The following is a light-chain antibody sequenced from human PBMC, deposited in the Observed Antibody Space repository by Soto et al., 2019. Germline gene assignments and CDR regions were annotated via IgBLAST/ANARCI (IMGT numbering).Light chain of an antibody. V-gene: IGLV2-8*01. CDR2: EVT. Sequence: QSALTQPPSASGPPGQSVTISCAGTSSDVGGYNFVSWYRQYPGKAPQLIIYEVTKRPSGFPDRFSGSKSGNTASLTVSGLQAEDEADYYCSSYAATNNYVFGSGTKVTVL. J-gene: IGLJ1*01. CDR3: SSYAATNNYV. CDR1: SSDVGGYNF.